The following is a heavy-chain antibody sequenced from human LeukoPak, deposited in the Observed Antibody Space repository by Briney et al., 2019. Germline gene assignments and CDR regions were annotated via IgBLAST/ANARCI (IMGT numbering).Heavy chain of an antibody. CDR3: ARRNRGSVAAAPAKKYFDS. J-gene: IGHJ4*02. D-gene: IGHD6-13*01. CDR1: GGSFSGYY. Sequence: PSETLSLTCAVYGGSFSGYYWSWIRQPPGKGLEWIGDINHSGTTNSNPSLKSRVTVSVDTSKSQFSLNLSSVTAADTAVYYCARRNRGSVAAAPAKKYFDSWGQGTLVTVSS. V-gene: IGHV4-34*01. CDR2: INHSGTT.